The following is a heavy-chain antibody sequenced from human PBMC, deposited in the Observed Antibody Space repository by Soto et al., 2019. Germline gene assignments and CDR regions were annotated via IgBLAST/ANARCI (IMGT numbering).Heavy chain of an antibody. CDR3: ARDLSASGEVGANDAFDI. CDR1: GFTVSSNY. D-gene: IGHD3-10*01. V-gene: IGHV3-66*02. Sequence: GGSLRLSCAASGFTVSSNYMSWVRQAPGKGLEWVSVIYSGGSTYYADSVKGRFTISRDNSKNTLYLQMNSLRAEDTAVYYCARDLSASGEVGANDAFDIWGQGTMVTVSS. CDR2: IYSGGST. J-gene: IGHJ3*02.